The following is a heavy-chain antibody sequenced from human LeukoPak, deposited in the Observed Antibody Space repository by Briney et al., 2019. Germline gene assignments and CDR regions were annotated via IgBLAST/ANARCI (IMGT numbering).Heavy chain of an antibody. CDR1: GFTFRSFE. J-gene: IGHJ3*02. Sequence: PGGSLRLSCAASGFTFRSFEMNWVRQAPGKGLEWVSSISSSSSYIYYADSVKGRFTISRDNAKNSLYLQMNSLRAEDTAVYYCASVRIAVAVTVHDAFDIWGQGTMVTVSS. CDR3: ASVRIAVAVTVHDAFDI. CDR2: ISSSSSYI. D-gene: IGHD6-19*01. V-gene: IGHV3-21*01.